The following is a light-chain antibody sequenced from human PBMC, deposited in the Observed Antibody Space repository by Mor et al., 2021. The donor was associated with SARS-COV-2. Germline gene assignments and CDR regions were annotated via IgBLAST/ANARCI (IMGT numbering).Light chain of an antibody. J-gene: IGLJ1*01. CDR3: ASWDSRLSGSV. CDR2: DNN. CDR1: YSNIGNNY. Sequence: CSGTYSNIGNNYVSWYQQLPGTAPKLLIYDNNKRPSGIPDRFSGSKSGTSATLGITGLQTGDEADYYCASWDSRLSGSVFGPGTRVTV. V-gene: IGLV1-51*01.